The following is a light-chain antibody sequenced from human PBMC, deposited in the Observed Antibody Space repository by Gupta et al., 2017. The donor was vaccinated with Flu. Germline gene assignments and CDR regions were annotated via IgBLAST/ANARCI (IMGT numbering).Light chain of an antibody. CDR3: MQALQTLPIT. CDR1: QSLLHSNGYNY. J-gene: IGKJ5*01. V-gene: IGKV2-28*01. Sequence: TVLPQSPLSLPVTPGAPASTSCRSSQSLLHSNGYNYLDWYLQKPGQSPQLLIYLGSNRASGVPDRFSGSGSGTDFTLKISRVEAEDVGVYYCMQALQTLPITFGQGTRLEIK. CDR2: LGS.